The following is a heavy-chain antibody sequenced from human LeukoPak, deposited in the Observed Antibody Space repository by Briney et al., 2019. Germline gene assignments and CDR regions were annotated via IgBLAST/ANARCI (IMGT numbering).Heavy chain of an antibody. V-gene: IGHV4-39*01. D-gene: IGHD3-22*01. CDR2: IYYSGST. CDR1: GGSISSRSHY. J-gene: IGHJ4*02. Sequence: SYTLSLTCTVSGGSISSRSHYWVWIRQPPGKGLEWVGSIYYSGSTYYNPSLKSRDTISVDTSKNEFSLKLSSVTPADTSVYYCARHYYDSSGHYTFDCWGQGTLVTVSS. CDR3: ARHYYDSSGHYTFDC.